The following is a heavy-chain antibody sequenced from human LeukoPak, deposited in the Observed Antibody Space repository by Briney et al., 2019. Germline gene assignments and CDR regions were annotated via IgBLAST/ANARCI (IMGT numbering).Heavy chain of an antibody. CDR3: AHNYGSGSYYTYYFDY. Sequence: SVKVSCKASGYTFTSYGISWVRQAPGRGLEWMGGIIPIFGTANYAQKFQGRVTITTDESTSTAYMELSSLRSEDTAVYYCAHNYGSGSYYTYYFDYWGQGTLVTVSS. CDR2: IIPIFGTA. V-gene: IGHV1-69*05. J-gene: IGHJ4*02. D-gene: IGHD3-10*01. CDR1: GYTFTSYG.